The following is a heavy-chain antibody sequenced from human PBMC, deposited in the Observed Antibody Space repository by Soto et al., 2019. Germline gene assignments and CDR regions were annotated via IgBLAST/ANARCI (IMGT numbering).Heavy chain of an antibody. CDR3: AKDPGLYYYDSSENWFDP. CDR1: GFTFSSYA. Sequence: GSLRLSCAASGFTFSSYAMSWVRQAPGKGLEWVSAISGSGGSTYYADSVKGRFTISRDNSKNTLYLQMNSLRAEDTAVYYCAKDPGLYYYDSSENWFDPWGQGTLVTVSS. D-gene: IGHD3-22*01. J-gene: IGHJ5*02. CDR2: ISGSGGST. V-gene: IGHV3-23*01.